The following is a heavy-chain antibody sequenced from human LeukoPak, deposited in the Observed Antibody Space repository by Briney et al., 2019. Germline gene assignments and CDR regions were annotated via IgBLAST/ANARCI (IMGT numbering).Heavy chain of an antibody. V-gene: IGHV4-34*01. J-gene: IGHJ4*02. CDR2: INHSGST. CDR3: ARGPRYGSVTH. CDR1: GGSFSGYY. D-gene: IGHD6-19*01. Sequence: SETLSLTCAVYGGSFSGYYWSWIRQPPGKGLEWIGEINHSGSTNYNPSLKSRVTISVDTSKNQFSLKLSSVTAADTAVYYCARGPRYGSVTHWGQGTLVTVSS.